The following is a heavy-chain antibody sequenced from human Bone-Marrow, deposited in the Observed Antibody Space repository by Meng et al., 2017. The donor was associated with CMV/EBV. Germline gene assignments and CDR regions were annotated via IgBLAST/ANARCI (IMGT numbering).Heavy chain of an antibody. CDR2: IYYSGST. Sequence: SETLSLTCTVSGGSISSSSYYWGWIRQPPGKGLEWIGSIYYSGSTYYNPSLKSRVTISVDTSKNQFSLKLSSVTAADTAVYYCARGSRRGWFDPWGQGTLVTVSS. CDR3: ARGSRRGWFDP. J-gene: IGHJ5*02. CDR1: GGSISSSSYY. V-gene: IGHV4-39*01. D-gene: IGHD3-16*01.